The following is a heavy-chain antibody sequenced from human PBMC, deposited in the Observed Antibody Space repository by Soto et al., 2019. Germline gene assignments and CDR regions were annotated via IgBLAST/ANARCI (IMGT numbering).Heavy chain of an antibody. Sequence: SETLSLTCTVSGGSISSGGYYWSWIRQHPGKGLEWIGYIYYSGSTYYNPSLKSRVTISVDTSKNQFSLKLSSVTAADTAVYYCASYHMTTVTSTYRYYFDYWGQGTLVTVSS. V-gene: IGHV4-31*03. D-gene: IGHD4-4*01. J-gene: IGHJ4*02. CDR3: ASYHMTTVTSTYRYYFDY. CDR1: GGSISSGGYY. CDR2: IYYSGST.